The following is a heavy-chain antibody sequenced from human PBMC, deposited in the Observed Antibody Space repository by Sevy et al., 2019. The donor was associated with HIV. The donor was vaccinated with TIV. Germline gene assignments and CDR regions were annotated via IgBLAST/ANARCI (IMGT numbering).Heavy chain of an antibody. CDR2: INPNDGDT. CDR3: ARLTTMPTSDLYGMDV. V-gene: IGHV1-2*02. J-gene: IGHJ6*02. Sequence: ASVKVSCKASGYTFTDYYIHWVRQVPGQGLEWMAWINPNDGDTNYAQRFQGGVTVTRDTSISTAYMELRRLRSDDTAICYCARLTTMPTSDLYGMDVWGQGTTVTVSS. CDR1: GYTFTDYY. D-gene: IGHD1-1*01.